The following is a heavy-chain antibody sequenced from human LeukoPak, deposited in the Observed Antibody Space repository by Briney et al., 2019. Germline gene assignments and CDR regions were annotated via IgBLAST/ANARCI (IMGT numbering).Heavy chain of an antibody. V-gene: IGHV3-33*01. Sequence: GGSLRLSCAASRFTFSSYGMHWVRQAPGKGLEWVAVIWYDGSNKYYADSVKGRFTISRDNSKNTLYLQMNSLRAEDTAVYYCAREAVDTAMVTGIDYWGQGTLVTVSS. CDR3: AREAVDTAMVTGIDY. CDR2: IWYDGSNK. D-gene: IGHD5-18*01. J-gene: IGHJ4*02. CDR1: RFTFSSYG.